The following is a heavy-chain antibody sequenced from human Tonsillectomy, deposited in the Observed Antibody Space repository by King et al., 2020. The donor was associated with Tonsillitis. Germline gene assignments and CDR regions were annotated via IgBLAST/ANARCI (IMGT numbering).Heavy chain of an antibody. J-gene: IGHJ4*02. D-gene: IGHD2-21*02. CDR1: AFTFSNYG. V-gene: IGHV3-33*08. Sequence: VQLVESGGGVVQPGRPLRLSCEVSAFTFSNYGMHWVRQAPGKGLEWVAVRCYDGSHKDSEDSVKGRFTITRDNSKNTLYLQMKSLRVEDTAVYYCPRDYCGGDCYFFDYWGPGTRVTVSS. CDR2: RCYDGSHK. CDR3: PRDYCGGDCYFFDY.